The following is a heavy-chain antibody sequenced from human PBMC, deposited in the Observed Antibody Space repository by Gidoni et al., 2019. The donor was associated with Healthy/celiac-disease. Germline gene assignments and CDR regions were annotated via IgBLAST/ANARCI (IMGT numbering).Heavy chain of an antibody. CDR1: GFTFSSYD. V-gene: IGHV3-13*01. CDR3: ARGYCTNGVCYRHAFDI. D-gene: IGHD2-8*01. J-gene: IGHJ3*02. Sequence: EVQLVESGGGLVQPGGSLRLSCAASGFTFSSYDLHWVRQATGKGLEWVSAIGTAGDTYYPGSVKGRFTISRENAKNSLYLQMNSLRAGDTAVYYCARGYCTNGVCYRHAFDIWGQGTMVTVSS. CDR2: IGTAGDT.